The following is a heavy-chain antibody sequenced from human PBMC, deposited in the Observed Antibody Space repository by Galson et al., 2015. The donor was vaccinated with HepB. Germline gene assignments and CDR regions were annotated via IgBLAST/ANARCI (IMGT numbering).Heavy chain of an antibody. V-gene: IGHV3-13*01. CDR2: IGTAGDT. Sequence: SLRLSCAASGFTFSSYDMHWVRQATGKGLEWVSAIGTAGDTYYPGSVKGRSTISRENAKNSLYLQMNSLRAGDTAVYYCARSRVGYCSSTSCFSHYYYYYGMDVWGQGTTVTISS. CDR3: ARSRVGYCSSTSCFSHYYYYYGMDV. D-gene: IGHD2-2*01. CDR1: GFTFSSYD. J-gene: IGHJ6*02.